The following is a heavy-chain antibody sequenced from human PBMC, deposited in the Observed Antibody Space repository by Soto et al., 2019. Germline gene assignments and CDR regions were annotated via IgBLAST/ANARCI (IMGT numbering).Heavy chain of an antibody. CDR3: ASKKSQYYDFWSGLYYGMDV. CDR1: GGTFSSYA. D-gene: IGHD3-3*01. J-gene: IGHJ6*02. V-gene: IGHV1-69*10. Sequence: GASVKVSCKASGGTFSSYAISWVRQAPGQGLEWMGGIIPILGIANYAQKFQGRVTITADESTSTAYMELSSLRSEDTAVYYCASKKSQYYDFWSGLYYGMDVWGQGTTVTVSS. CDR2: IIPILGIA.